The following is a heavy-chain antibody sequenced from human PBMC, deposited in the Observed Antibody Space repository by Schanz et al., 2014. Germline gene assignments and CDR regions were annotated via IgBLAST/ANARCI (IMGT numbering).Heavy chain of an antibody. D-gene: IGHD3-10*01. CDR1: GYTFTSYG. V-gene: IGHV1-2*02. CDR2: ISPNSGDR. Sequence: QVQLVQSGAEVKKPGASVKVSCKASGYTFTSYGISWVRQAPGQGLEWMGWISPNSGDRNYAQKFQGRVTMTRDTSISTAYMELSRLRSDDTAVHYCARGRGFYDYWGQGTLVTVSS. J-gene: IGHJ4*02. CDR3: ARGRGFYDY.